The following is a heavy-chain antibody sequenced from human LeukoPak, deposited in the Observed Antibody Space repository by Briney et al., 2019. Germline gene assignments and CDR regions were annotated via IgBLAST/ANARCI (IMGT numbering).Heavy chain of an antibody. CDR2: INPNSGGT. CDR3: ARDTARITIFGVAKYMDV. J-gene: IGHJ6*03. CDR1: GYTFTGYY. Sequence: ASVKVSCKASGYTFTGYYIHWVRQAPGQGLEWMGWINPNSGGTNYAQKFQGRVTMTRDTSISTAYVELSRLRSDDTAVYYCARDTARITIFGVAKYMDVWGKGTTVTVSS. V-gene: IGHV1-2*02. D-gene: IGHD3-3*01.